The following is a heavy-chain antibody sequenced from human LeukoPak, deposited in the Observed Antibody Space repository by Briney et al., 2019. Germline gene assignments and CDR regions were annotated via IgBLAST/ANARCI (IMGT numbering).Heavy chain of an antibody. CDR2: IIPIFGTA. CDR3: ARQYQPLINWFDP. CDR1: GGTFSSYA. D-gene: IGHD2-2*01. Sequence: SVKVSCKASGGTFSSYAISWVRQAPGQGLEWMGRIIPIFGTANYAQKFQGRVTITTDESTSTAYMELSSLRSEDTAVYYCARQYQPLINWFDPWGQGTLVTVSS. J-gene: IGHJ5*02. V-gene: IGHV1-69*05.